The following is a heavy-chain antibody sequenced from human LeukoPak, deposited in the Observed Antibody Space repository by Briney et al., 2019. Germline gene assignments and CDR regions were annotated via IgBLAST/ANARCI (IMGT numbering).Heavy chain of an antibody. V-gene: IGHV3-23*01. CDR2: ITGGHYAT. CDR1: GFSFSSFA. D-gene: IGHD4-17*01. Sequence: GGSLRLSCAASGFSFSSFAMTWVRQAPGKGLEWVSSITGGHYATYNTDSVKGRFTISRDNAKNTLYLQMNSLRADDTAIYYCTKAPYGDYIGAFDPWGQGTLVTVSS. J-gene: IGHJ5*02. CDR3: TKAPYGDYIGAFDP.